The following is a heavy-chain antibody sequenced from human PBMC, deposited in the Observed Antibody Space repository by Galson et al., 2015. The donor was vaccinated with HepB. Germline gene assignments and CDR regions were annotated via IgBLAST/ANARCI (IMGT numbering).Heavy chain of an antibody. CDR2: ISYDGSNK. CDR1: GFTFSSYG. D-gene: IGHD2-2*02. V-gene: IGHV3-30*18. Sequence: SLRLSCAASGFTFSSYGMHWVRQAPGKGLEWVAVISYDGSNKYYADSVKGRFTISRDNSKNTLYLQMNSLRAEDTAVYYCAKDLSRYCSSTSCYSLLFDYWGQGTLVTVSS. J-gene: IGHJ4*02. CDR3: AKDLSRYCSSTSCYSLLFDY.